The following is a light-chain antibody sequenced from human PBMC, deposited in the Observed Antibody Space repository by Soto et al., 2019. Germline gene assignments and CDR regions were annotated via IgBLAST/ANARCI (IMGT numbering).Light chain of an antibody. Sequence: IVLTQSPATLSLSPGERATLSCRASQTVSGSYLAWYQHKPGQAPRLLIYGEFSRATGIPDRFSGSGSGTDFTLTISRLEPEDFAVYYCQHYGSSPEWTFGQGTKVDSK. CDR2: GEF. CDR1: QTVSGSY. CDR3: QHYGSSPEWT. V-gene: IGKV3-20*01. J-gene: IGKJ1*01.